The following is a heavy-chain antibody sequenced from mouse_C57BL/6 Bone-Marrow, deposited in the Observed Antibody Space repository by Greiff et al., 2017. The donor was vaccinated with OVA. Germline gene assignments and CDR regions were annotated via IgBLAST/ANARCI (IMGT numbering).Heavy chain of an antibody. D-gene: IGHD1-1*01. Sequence: VQLQQSGAELARPGASVKLSCKASGYTFTSYGISWVKQRTGQGLEWIGEIYPRSGNTYYNEKFKGKATLTADKSSSTAYMELRSLTSEDSAVYFWARGHYYGSSTAYWGQGTLVTVSA. CDR3: ARGHYYGSSTAY. CDR1: GYTFTSYG. CDR2: IYPRSGNT. V-gene: IGHV1-81*01. J-gene: IGHJ3*01.